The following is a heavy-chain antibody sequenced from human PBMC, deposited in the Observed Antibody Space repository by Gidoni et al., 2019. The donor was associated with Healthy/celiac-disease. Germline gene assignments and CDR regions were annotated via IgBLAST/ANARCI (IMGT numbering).Heavy chain of an antibody. CDR2: ISSSSSYI. V-gene: IGHV3-21*01. J-gene: IGHJ4*02. D-gene: IGHD3-3*01. CDR3: ARGQDDFWSGSENKN. Sequence: EVQLVESGGGLVKPGGSLRLSCAASGFTFSSYSMNWVRQAPGKGLEWVSSISSSSSYIYYADSVKGRFTISRDNAKNSLYLQMNSLRAEDTAVYYCARGQDDFWSGSENKNWGQGTLVTVSS. CDR1: GFTFSSYS.